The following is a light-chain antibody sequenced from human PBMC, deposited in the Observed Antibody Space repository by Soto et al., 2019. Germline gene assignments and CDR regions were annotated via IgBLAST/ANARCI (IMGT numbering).Light chain of an antibody. CDR2: EVS. CDR1: SSDVGGYKY. J-gene: IGLJ2*01. V-gene: IGLV2-8*01. CDR3: SSYGGSNLVV. Sequence: QSALTQPPSASGSPGQSVTISCTGSSSDVGGYKYVSWYQQHPGKAPKLMIYEVSNRPSGVPDRLPGSKSGNTASLTVSGLQAEEEADYYYSSYGGSNLVVFGRGTKLTVL.